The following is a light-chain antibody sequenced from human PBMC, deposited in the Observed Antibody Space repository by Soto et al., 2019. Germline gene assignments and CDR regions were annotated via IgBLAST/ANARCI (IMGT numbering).Light chain of an antibody. V-gene: IGKV3-15*01. CDR1: QSVSSN. CDR3: QQYNNWPPWT. CDR2: DAS. Sequence: EIVMTQSPATLSVSPGERATLSCRASQSVSSNLAWYQQKPGQAPRLLIYDASTRATGIPARFSGSGSGTEFTLTISSLHSEDFAVYYCQQYNNWPPWTFGQGTKVEIK. J-gene: IGKJ1*01.